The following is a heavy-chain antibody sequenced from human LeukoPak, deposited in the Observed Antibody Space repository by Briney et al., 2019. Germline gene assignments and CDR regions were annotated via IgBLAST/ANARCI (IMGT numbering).Heavy chain of an antibody. CDR3: TRGGVDY. Sequence: GGSLRLSCSASGFTFSNYLMHWVRQAPGKGLVWVSRINSDGGTTTYADSVKGRFTISRDNAKNTVYLQMNSLRAEDTAVYYCTRGGVDYWGQGTLVTVSS. CDR2: INSDGGTT. D-gene: IGHD3-16*01. J-gene: IGHJ4*02. V-gene: IGHV3-74*01. CDR1: GFTFSNYL.